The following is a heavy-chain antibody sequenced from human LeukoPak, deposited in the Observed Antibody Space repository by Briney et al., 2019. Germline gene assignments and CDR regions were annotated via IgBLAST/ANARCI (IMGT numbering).Heavy chain of an antibody. D-gene: IGHD5-12*01. CDR1: GFTVSSNY. J-gene: IGHJ4*02. Sequence: GGSLRLSCAASGFTVSSNYMSWVRQAPGKGLEWVSVIYSGGSTYYADSVKGRFTISRDNSKNTLYLQMNSLRAEDTAVYYCARDRGDGYNKYFDYWGQGTLVTVSS. CDR3: ARDRGDGYNKYFDY. CDR2: IYSGGST. V-gene: IGHV3-66*01.